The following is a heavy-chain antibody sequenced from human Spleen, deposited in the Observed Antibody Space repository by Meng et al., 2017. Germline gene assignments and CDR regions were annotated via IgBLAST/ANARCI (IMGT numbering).Heavy chain of an antibody. D-gene: IGHD3-3*01. Sequence: QVQLQEQGPGLVRPSATLSLTCPVSGGSLSRSYWSWIRQPPGKGLEWIGEIYNSGSTNYNPSLKSRVTISVDTSKNQFSLKLSSVTAADTAVYYCARVSRGWSGYHGYWGQGTLVTVSS. CDR2: IYNSGST. J-gene: IGHJ4*02. V-gene: IGHV4-59*12. CDR3: ARVSRGWSGYHGY. CDR1: GGSLSRSY.